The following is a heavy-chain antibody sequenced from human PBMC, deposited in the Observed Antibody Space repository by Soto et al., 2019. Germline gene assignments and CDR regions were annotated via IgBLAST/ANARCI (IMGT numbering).Heavy chain of an antibody. CDR2: IHHSGST. Sequence: SETLSLTCDVSGGSLYSSNWWTWVRQTPGKGLEWIGEIHHSGSTNYNPSLKSRVTISADKSKNQFFLNLASVTAADTAMYYCTRRGGGGSGVFRIAGLAPWGQGTPVPVSS. CDR1: GGSLYSSNW. V-gene: IGHV4-4*02. J-gene: IGHJ5*02. CDR3: TRRGGGGSGVFRIAGLAP. D-gene: IGHD3-3*01.